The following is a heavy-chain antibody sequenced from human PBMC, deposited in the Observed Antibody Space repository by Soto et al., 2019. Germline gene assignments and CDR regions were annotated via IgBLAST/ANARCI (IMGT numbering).Heavy chain of an antibody. J-gene: IGHJ4*02. CDR2: IYYSGST. Sequence: KPSETLSLTCTVSGGSVSSGSYYWSWIRQPPGKGLEWIGYIYYSGSTNYNPSLKSRVTISVDTSKNQFSLKLSSVTAADTAVYYCARDGPYYDILTGYYTPGYYFDYWGQGTLVTVSS. CDR3: ARDGPYYDILTGYYTPGYYFDY. D-gene: IGHD3-9*01. V-gene: IGHV4-61*01. CDR1: GGSVSSGSYY.